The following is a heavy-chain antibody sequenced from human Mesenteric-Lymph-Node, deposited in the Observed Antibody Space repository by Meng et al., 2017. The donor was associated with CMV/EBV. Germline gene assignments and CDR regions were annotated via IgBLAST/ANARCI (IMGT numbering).Heavy chain of an antibody. J-gene: IGHJ4*02. CDR2: INWNGGST. Sequence: GGSLRLSCAASGFTFSSYAMSWVRQAPGKGLEWVSGINWNGGSTGYTDSVRGRFTISRDNAKNSLYLQMNSLRAEDTAFYYCARDLGAVAGMTSDYWGQGALVTVSS. CDR3: ARDLGAVAGMTSDY. V-gene: IGHV3-20*04. CDR1: GFTFSSYA. D-gene: IGHD6-19*01.